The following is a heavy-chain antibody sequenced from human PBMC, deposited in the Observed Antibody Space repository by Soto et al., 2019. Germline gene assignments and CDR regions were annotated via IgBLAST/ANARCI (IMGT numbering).Heavy chain of an antibody. CDR2: ISPNSGNT. Sequence: QVHLVQSGAEVKKPGASVNVSCKTSGYTFIRNGISWVRQAPGQGLEWMGWISPNSGNTKYAQKLQGRVLMTTDTSTSTAYMELRSLRSDDTAVYYCATGGTTVTRRFDYWGQGTLVTVSS. D-gene: IGHD4-17*01. J-gene: IGHJ4*02. CDR3: ATGGTTVTRRFDY. V-gene: IGHV1-18*01. CDR1: GYTFIRNG.